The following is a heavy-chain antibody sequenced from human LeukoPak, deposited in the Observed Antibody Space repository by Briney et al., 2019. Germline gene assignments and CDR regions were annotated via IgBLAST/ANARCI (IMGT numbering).Heavy chain of an antibody. J-gene: IGHJ6*03. Sequence: SETLSLTYTVSGGSISSYYWSWIRQPPGKGLEWIGYIYYSGSTNYNPSLKSRVTISVDTSKNQFSLKVNSVTAADTAVYYCARAPGNDYYPYYYMDVWGKGTTVTVSS. CDR1: GGSISSYY. V-gene: IGHV4-59*01. D-gene: IGHD4/OR15-4a*01. CDR2: IYYSGST. CDR3: ARAPGNDYYPYYYMDV.